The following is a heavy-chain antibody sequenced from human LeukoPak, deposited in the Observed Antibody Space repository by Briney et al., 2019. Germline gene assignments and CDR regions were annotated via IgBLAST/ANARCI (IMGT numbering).Heavy chain of an antibody. CDR1: GGSISSGDYY. J-gene: IGHJ3*02. D-gene: IGHD2-2*02. V-gene: IGHV4-30-4*08. Sequence: PSETLSLTCTVSGGSISSGDYYWSWIRQPPGKGLEWIGYIYYSGSTYYNPSLKSRVTISVDTSKNQFSLKLSSVTAADTAVYYCAREYCSSTSCYTVTTSGTFDIWGQGTMVTVPS. CDR3: AREYCSSTSCYTVTTSGTFDI. CDR2: IYYSGST.